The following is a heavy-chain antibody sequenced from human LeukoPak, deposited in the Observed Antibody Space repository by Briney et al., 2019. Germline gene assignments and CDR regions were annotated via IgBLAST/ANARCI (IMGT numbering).Heavy chain of an antibody. Sequence: SETLSLTCAVYGGSFSGYYWSWIRQPPGKGLEWIGEINHSGSTNYNPSLKSRVTISVDRSKNQFSLKLSSVTAADTAVYYCARGAMVQRDHDTFDIWGQGTMATVSS. J-gene: IGHJ3*02. V-gene: IGHV4-34*01. CDR3: ARGAMVQRDHDTFDI. CDR1: GGSFSGYY. CDR2: INHSGST. D-gene: IGHD5-18*01.